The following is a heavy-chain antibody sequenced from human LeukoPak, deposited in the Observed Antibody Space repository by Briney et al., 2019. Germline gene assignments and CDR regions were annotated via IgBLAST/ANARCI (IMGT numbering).Heavy chain of an antibody. Sequence: GGSLRLSCAASGFTFSSYAMHWVRQAPGKGLEWVSAISGSGGSTYYADSVKGRFTISRDNSKNTLYLQMNSLRAEDTAVYHSAPRRINWEVDWFDPWGQGTLVTVSS. D-gene: IGHD7-27*01. V-gene: IGHV3-23*01. CDR3: APRRINWEVDWFDP. CDR1: GFTFSSYA. CDR2: ISGSGGST. J-gene: IGHJ5*01.